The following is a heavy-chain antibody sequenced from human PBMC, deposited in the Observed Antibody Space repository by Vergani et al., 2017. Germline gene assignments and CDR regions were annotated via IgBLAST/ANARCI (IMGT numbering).Heavy chain of an antibody. CDR1: GGSISSGGYY. J-gene: IGHJ4*02. D-gene: IGHD2-2*01. V-gene: IGHV4-31*03. CDR2: INHSGST. CDR3: ARGYCSSTSCHFDY. Sequence: QVQLQESGPGLVKPSQTLSLTCTVSGGSISSGGYYWSWIRQPPGKGLVWIGEINHSGSTNYNPSLKSGVTISVDTSTNQFSLKLSSVTAADTAVYYCARGYCSSTSCHFDYWGQGSLVTVSS.